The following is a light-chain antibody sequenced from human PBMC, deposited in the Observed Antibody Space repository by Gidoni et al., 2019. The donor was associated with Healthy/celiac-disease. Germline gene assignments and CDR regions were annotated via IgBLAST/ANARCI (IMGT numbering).Light chain of an antibody. V-gene: IGKV3-11*01. CDR1: QSVSSY. Sequence: EIVLTQSQATLSLSPGERATLSCRASQSVSSYLAWYQQKPGQAPRLLIYDASNRATGIPARFSGSGSGTDFTLTISSLEPEDFAVYYCQQRSNWLPLTFXGXTKVEIK. CDR3: QQRSNWLPLT. CDR2: DAS. J-gene: IGKJ4*01.